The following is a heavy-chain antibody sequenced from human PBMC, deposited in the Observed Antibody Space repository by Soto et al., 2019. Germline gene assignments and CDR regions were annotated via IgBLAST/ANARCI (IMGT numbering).Heavy chain of an antibody. CDR2: ISSSSSYI. J-gene: IGHJ3*02. CDR3: ARGYHYYDSSGYDKWDAFDI. Sequence: EVQLVESGGGLVKPGGSLRLSCAASGFTFSSYSMNWVRQAPGKGLEWVSSISSSSSYIYYADSVTGRFTISRDNAKNSLGLQVNSLRAEDTAVYYCARGYHYYDSSGYDKWDAFDIWGQGTMVTVSS. V-gene: IGHV3-21*01. CDR1: GFTFSSYS. D-gene: IGHD3-22*01.